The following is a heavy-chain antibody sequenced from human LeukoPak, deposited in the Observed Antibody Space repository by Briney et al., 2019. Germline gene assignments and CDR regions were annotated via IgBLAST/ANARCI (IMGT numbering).Heavy chain of an antibody. CDR3: ARDRGDSSFDY. CDR2: IYYSGST. Sequence: SETLSLTCTVSGGSISSYYWSWIRQPPGKGLEWIGYIYYSGSTNYNPSLKSRVTILVDTSKNQFSLKLSSVTAADTAVYYCARDRGDSSFDYWGQGTLVTVSS. D-gene: IGHD6-13*01. V-gene: IGHV4-59*01. CDR1: GGSISSYY. J-gene: IGHJ4*02.